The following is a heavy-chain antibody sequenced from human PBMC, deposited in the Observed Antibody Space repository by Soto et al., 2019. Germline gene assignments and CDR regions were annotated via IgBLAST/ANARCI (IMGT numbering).Heavy chain of an antibody. CDR3: ARADCTGAYWYSWPFNFGVDV. V-gene: IGHV3-33*08. CDR1: GFTFNTYG. J-gene: IGHJ6*02. Sequence: QVQLVESGGGVVQPGVSLRLSCTTSGFTFNTYGMHWVRQAPGKGLEWVAIIWYDGSNKYYADSVKGRFTISRDTSRNTLHLQMNSLRAEDTALYYCARADCTGAYWYSWPFNFGVDVWGQGTTVTVSS. CDR2: IWYDGSNK. D-gene: IGHD2-8*02.